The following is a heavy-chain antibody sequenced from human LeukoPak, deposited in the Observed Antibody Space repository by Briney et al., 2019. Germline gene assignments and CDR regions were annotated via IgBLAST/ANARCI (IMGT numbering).Heavy chain of an antibody. Sequence: GGSLRLSCAASGFSFISYGMHWVRQAPGKGLERVGVISDDGRNKKYADSVKGRFTISRDNSKDTLYLQMNSLRDEDTAVYYCAKRPSDYGDYVTYFDYWGQGTLDTVSS. D-gene: IGHD4-17*01. CDR2: ISDDGRNK. CDR1: GFSFISYG. J-gene: IGHJ4*02. CDR3: AKRPSDYGDYVTYFDY. V-gene: IGHV3-30*18.